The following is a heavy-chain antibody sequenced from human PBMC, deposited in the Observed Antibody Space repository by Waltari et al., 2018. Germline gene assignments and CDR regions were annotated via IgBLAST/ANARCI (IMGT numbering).Heavy chain of an antibody. CDR1: GGALSGSGYY. J-gene: IGHJ5*02. CDR2: IYHDGTS. Sequence: QLQLQESGPGQVEPSGTLSLTCTVSGGALSGSGYYWGWLRQPPGKEVAWIASIYHDGTSYYTPSLKSRVTISVDTFKNTFSLTVNSVTAADTAIYYCARPGSSSPYYWFNPWGQGTLVTVAP. D-gene: IGHD6-13*01. CDR3: ARPGSSSPYYWFNP. V-gene: IGHV4-39*01.